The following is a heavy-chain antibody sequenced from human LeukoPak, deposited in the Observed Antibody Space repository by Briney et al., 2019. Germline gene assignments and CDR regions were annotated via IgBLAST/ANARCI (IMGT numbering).Heavy chain of an antibody. CDR3: AKRYCTSTSCYHALDI. V-gene: IGHV3-23*01. Sequence: GGSLRLSCAASGLXFSSYAMIWGRQAPGKGLKWVSDISSSGDITYYADSVNGHFTVSRDNSKNTLYLQMNSMRAEDTAVYYCAKRYCTSTSCYHALDIWGQGTMVTVSS. J-gene: IGHJ3*02. CDR2: ISSSGDIT. D-gene: IGHD2-2*01. CDR1: GLXFSSYA.